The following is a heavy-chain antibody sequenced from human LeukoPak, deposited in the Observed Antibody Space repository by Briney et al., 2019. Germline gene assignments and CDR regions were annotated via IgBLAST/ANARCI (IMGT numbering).Heavy chain of an antibody. J-gene: IGHJ4*02. CDR2: INHSGST. CDR3: ARELAGYSDY. Sequence: SETLSLTCAVYGGSFSGYYWSWIRQPPGKGLEWIGEINHSGSTNYNPSLKSRAIISVDTSKNQFSLKLSSVTAADTAVYYCARELAGYSDYWGQGTLVTVSS. D-gene: IGHD1-7*01. V-gene: IGHV4-34*01. CDR1: GGSFSGYY.